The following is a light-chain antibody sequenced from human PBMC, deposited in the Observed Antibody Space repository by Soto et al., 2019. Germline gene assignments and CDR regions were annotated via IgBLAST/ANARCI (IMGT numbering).Light chain of an antibody. J-gene: IGLJ3*02. CDR3: CSFAGSPMWV. CDR2: EVN. V-gene: IGLV2-23*02. Sequence: QSVLTQPASVSGSLGQSITISCTGTSNDVGSYNHVSWYQQHPGKVPKVMIYEVNKRPSGVSNRFSGSKSGNTASLTISGLQAEDEADYYCCSFAGSPMWVLGGGTKLTVL. CDR1: SNDVGSYNH.